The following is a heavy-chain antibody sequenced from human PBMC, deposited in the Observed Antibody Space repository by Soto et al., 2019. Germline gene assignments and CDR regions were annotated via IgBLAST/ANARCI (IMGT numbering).Heavy chain of an antibody. CDR1: GFTFSSYG. J-gene: IGHJ4*02. Sequence: ESGGGVVQPGRSLRLSCAASGFTFSSYGMHWVRQAPGKGLEWVAVIWYDGSNKYYADSVKGRFTISRDNSKNTLYLQMNSLRAEDTAVYYCARGGLHDFWGWRDYWGQGTLVTVSS. CDR2: IWYDGSNK. V-gene: IGHV3-33*01. D-gene: IGHD3-3*01. CDR3: ARGGLHDFWGWRDY.